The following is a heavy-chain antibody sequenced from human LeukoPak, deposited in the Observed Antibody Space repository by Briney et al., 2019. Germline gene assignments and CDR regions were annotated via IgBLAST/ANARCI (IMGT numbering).Heavy chain of an antibody. J-gene: IGHJ3*02. D-gene: IGHD6-19*01. V-gene: IGHV1-2*02. CDR2: INPNSGGT. CDR3: ARGGSSGWYQAFDI. Sequence: ASVKVSCKASGYTFTCYYMHWVRQAPGQGLEWMGWINPNSGGTNYAQKFQGRVTMTRDTSISTAYMELSRLRSDDTAVYYCARGGSSGWYQAFDIWGQGTMVTVSS. CDR1: GYTFTCYY.